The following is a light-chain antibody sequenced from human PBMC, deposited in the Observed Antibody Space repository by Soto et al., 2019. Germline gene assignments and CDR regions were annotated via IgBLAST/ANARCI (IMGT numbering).Light chain of an antibody. CDR2: SNN. J-gene: IGLJ2*01. Sequence: QSVLTQPPSASGTPGQRVTISCSGSSSNIGSNVVNWYQQLPGSAPKLLIYSNNQRPSGVPDRFSGSKSGTSGSLAISGLQSEDEADYYCAAWDDSVNGLSFGGGTKVTVL. V-gene: IGLV1-44*01. CDR1: SSNIGSNV. CDR3: AAWDDSVNGLS.